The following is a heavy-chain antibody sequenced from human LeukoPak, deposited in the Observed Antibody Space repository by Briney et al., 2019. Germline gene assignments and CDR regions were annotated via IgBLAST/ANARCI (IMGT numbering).Heavy chain of an antibody. Sequence: SETLSLTCTVSWGYYYWSWIRQPPGKGLEWIGYIYHTGITNYIPSLRSRVTISLDRSANQLALNLPSVTAADTAVYYCTRETSLYGAFAMWGQGTTVTVSS. V-gene: IGHV4-59*01. J-gene: IGHJ3*02. CDR3: TRETSLYGAFAM. CDR1: WGYYY. CDR2: IYHTGIT. D-gene: IGHD2/OR15-2a*01.